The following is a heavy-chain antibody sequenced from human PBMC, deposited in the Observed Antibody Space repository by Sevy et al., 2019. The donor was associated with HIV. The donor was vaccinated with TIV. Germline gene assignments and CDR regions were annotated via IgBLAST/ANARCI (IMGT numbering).Heavy chain of an antibody. J-gene: IGHJ4*02. Sequence: GGCLRLSCAASGFTFSKYSMSWIRQTPGKGLEWVSTFSFGCGKINYADSVKGRFTISIDDSRNTFYLQMNSLRAEDTAIYYCAREGWTKPHDYWGQGTVVTVSS. D-gene: IGHD2-15*01. CDR2: FSFGCGKI. CDR1: GFTFSKYS. V-gene: IGHV3-23*01. CDR3: AREGWTKPHDY.